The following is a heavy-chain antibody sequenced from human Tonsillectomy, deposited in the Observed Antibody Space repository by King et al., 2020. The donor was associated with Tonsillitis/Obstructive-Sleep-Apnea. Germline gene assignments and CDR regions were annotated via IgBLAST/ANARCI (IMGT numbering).Heavy chain of an antibody. D-gene: IGHD3-10*01. CDR3: ARDFGKDWDY. V-gene: IGHV3-48*02. CDR2: ISSRSSTR. J-gene: IGHJ4*02. CDR1: GFTFSNYI. Sequence: QLVQSGGGVVQPGGSLRLSCAVSGFTFSNYIMNWVRHAPGKRLEWVSYISSRSSTRYYADSVKGRFTISRDNAKNSLYLQMYSLRDEDTAVYYCARDFGKDWDYWGQGTLVTVSS.